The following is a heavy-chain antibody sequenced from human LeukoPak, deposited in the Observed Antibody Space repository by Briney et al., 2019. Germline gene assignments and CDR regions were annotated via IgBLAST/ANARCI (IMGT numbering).Heavy chain of an antibody. Sequence: GASVKVSCKVSGYTLTELSMHWVRQAPGKGLEWMGGFDPEDGETIYAQKFQGRVTMTRDTSTSTVYMELSSLRSEDTAVYYCARDRRWELPGGDYWGQGTLVTVSS. CDR1: GYTLTELS. CDR3: ARDRRWELPGGDY. CDR2: FDPEDGET. J-gene: IGHJ4*02. D-gene: IGHD1-26*01. V-gene: IGHV1-24*01.